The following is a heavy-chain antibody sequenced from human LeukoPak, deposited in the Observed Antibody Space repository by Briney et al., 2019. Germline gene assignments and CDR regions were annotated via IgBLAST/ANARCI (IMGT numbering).Heavy chain of an antibody. CDR3: ARTSLGYCSSTSCYEEGYYYGMDV. CDR2: IIPIFGTA. D-gene: IGHD2-2*01. J-gene: IGHJ6*02. V-gene: IGHV1-69*13. CDR1: GGTFSSYA. Sequence: SVKVSCKASGGTFSSYAISWVRQAPGQGLEWMGGIIPIFGTANYAQKFQGRVTITADESTSTAYMELSSLRSEDTAVYYCARTSLGYCSSTSCYEEGYYYGMDVWGQGTTVTVSS.